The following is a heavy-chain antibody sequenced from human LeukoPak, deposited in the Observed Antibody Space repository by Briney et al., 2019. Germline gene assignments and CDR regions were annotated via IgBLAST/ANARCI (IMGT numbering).Heavy chain of an antibody. D-gene: IGHD2-15*01. Sequence: SETLSLTCTVSDGAIAGYSWSWIRQPPGKGLEWIGYIYYSGDTNYNPSLQSRVTVSVDTSKNQFSPKLTSVTAADTAVYYCARVPHNCSGDRCYSRWFDPWGQGTLVIVSS. CDR1: DGAIAGYS. J-gene: IGHJ5*02. V-gene: IGHV4-59*01. CDR3: ARVPHNCSGDRCYSRWFDP. CDR2: IYYSGDT.